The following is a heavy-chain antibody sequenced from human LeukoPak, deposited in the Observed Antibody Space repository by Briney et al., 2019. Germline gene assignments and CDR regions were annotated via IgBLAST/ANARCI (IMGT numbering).Heavy chain of an antibody. V-gene: IGHV3-21*01. D-gene: IGHD4-17*01. CDR2: ISSSSSYI. CDR1: GFTFSSYE. Sequence: GGSLRLSCAASGFTFSSYEMNWVRQAPGKGLEWVSSISSSSSYIYYADSVKGRFTISRDNAKNSLYLQMNSLRAEDTAVYYCARRRLGYGDYKSAGAFDIWGQGTMVTVSS. J-gene: IGHJ3*02. CDR3: ARRRLGYGDYKSAGAFDI.